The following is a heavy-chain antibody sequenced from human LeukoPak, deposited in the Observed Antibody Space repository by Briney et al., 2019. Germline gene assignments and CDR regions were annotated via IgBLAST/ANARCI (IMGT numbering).Heavy chain of an antibody. Sequence: PSETLSLTCTVSGGSIGSCSCCWVWVRQPPGMGLEWIASIYYSGSKNFYNQSLKSRVTISGDTSNNQFSLNLNSVTAADTAVFYCVAYDSGNYRDYFDSWGQGIMVTVSS. CDR2: IYYSGSKN. CDR1: GGSIGSCSCC. V-gene: IGHV4-39*07. J-gene: IGHJ4*02. D-gene: IGHD3-10*01. CDR3: VAYDSGNYRDYFDS.